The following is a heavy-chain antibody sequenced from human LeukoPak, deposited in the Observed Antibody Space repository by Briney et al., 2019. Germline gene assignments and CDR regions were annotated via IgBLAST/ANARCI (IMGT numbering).Heavy chain of an antibody. Sequence: GGSLRLSCAASGFTVSSNYMSWVRQAPGKGLEWVSVIYSGGSTYYADSVKGRFTISRDNSKNTLYLQMNSLRAEDTAVYYCARGSGGYYRYYFDYWGQGTLVTVSS. V-gene: IGHV3-66*01. CDR3: ARGSGGYYRYYFDY. CDR2: IYSGGST. CDR1: GFTVSSNY. D-gene: IGHD3-22*01. J-gene: IGHJ4*02.